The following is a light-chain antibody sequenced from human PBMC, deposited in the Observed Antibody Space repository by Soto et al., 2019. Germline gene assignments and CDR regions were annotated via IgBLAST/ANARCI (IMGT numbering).Light chain of an antibody. V-gene: IGKV1-33*01. CDR3: QQYDNLLPIT. CDR2: DAS. CDR1: QDISKN. Sequence: IQMTQSPSSLSASVGDRVTITCQASQDISKNLNWYQQKPGKAPKLLIYDASSLQTGVPSRFSGSGSATHYTSIISSLQPEDIATYYCQQYDNLLPITFGQGTRLEIK. J-gene: IGKJ5*01.